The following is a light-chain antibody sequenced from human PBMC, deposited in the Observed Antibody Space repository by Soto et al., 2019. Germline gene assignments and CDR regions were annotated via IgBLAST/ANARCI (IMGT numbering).Light chain of an antibody. CDR2: EVT. J-gene: IGLJ1*01. CDR3: NSYTISGTYV. Sequence: QSVLTQPPSVSGSPGQSVAISCIGDSSDVGSYNRVSWYQQSPGAAPKLIIYEVTTRPSGVPDRFSGSKSGNTASPTISGLQAEDEADYYCNSYTISGTYVFGTGTKVTVL. V-gene: IGLV2-18*02. CDR1: SSDVGSYNR.